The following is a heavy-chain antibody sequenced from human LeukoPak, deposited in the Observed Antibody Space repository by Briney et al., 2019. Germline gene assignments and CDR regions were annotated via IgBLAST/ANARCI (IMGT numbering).Heavy chain of an antibody. CDR2: IYYSGST. D-gene: IGHD3-9*01. V-gene: IGHV4-39*07. CDR3: ARDPTYYDILTGYSTYFYFDY. CDR1: GGSISSGDYY. J-gene: IGHJ4*02. Sequence: PSQTLSLTCTVSGGSISSGDYYWSWIRQPPGKGLEWIGSIYYSGSTYYNPSLKSRVTISVDTSKNQFSLKLSSVTAADTAVYYCARDPTYYDILTGYSTYFYFDYWGQGTLVTVSS.